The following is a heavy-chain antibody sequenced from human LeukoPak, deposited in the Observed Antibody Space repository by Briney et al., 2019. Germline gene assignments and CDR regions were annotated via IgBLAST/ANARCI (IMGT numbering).Heavy chain of an antibody. CDR3: ASLHQAYGDYGRPYFDY. V-gene: IGHV3-33*08. Sequence: RPGGSLRLSCAASGFTFSSYWMSWVRQAPGKGLEWVAVIWYDGSNKYYADSVKGRFTISRDNSKNTLYLQMNSLRAEDTAVYYCASLHQAYGDYGRPYFDYWGQGTLVTVSS. J-gene: IGHJ4*02. CDR1: GFTFSSYW. D-gene: IGHD4-17*01. CDR2: IWYDGSNK.